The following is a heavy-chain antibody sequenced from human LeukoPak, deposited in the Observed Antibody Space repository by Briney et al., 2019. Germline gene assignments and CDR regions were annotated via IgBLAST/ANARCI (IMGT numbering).Heavy chain of an antibody. Sequence: PSETLSLTCTVSGGSISSGGYYWSWIRQPPGKGLEWIGYIYHSGSTYYNPSLKSRVTISVDRSKNQFSLKLSSVTAADTAVYYCARGGVRDYTARVDWGQGTLVTVSS. CDR2: IYHSGST. CDR3: ARGGVRDYTARVD. CDR1: GGSISSGGYY. D-gene: IGHD5-18*01. V-gene: IGHV4-30-2*01. J-gene: IGHJ4*02.